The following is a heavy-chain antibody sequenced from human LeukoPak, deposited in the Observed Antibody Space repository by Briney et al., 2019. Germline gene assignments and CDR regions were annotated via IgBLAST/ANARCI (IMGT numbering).Heavy chain of an antibody. CDR2: INPNSGDT. Sequence: ASVKVSCKSSGYTFTGYYMHWVRQAPGQGLEWMGWINPNSGDTNYAQKFQGRVTMTRDTSISTAYMGLSRLRSDDTAIYYCARDPGGQPSRRFFDYWGQGTLVTVSS. J-gene: IGHJ4*02. D-gene: IGHD1-14*01. CDR3: ARDPGGQPSRRFFDY. V-gene: IGHV1-2*02. CDR1: GYTFTGYY.